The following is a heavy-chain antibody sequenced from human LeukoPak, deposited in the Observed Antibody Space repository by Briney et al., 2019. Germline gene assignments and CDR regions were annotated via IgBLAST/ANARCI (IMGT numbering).Heavy chain of an antibody. CDR3: ARGPPLYYYGSGSYYKERLYYFDY. Sequence: SETLSLTCAVYGGSFSGYYWSWIRQPPGKGLEWIGEINHSGSTNYNPSLKSRVTISVDTSKNQFSLKLSSVTAADTAVYYCARGPPLYYYGSGSYYKERLYYFDYWGQGTLVTVSS. D-gene: IGHD3-10*01. CDR1: GGSFSGYY. J-gene: IGHJ4*02. CDR2: INHSGST. V-gene: IGHV4-34*01.